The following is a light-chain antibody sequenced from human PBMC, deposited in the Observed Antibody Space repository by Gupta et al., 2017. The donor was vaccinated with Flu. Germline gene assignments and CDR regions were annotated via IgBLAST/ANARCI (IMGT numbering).Light chain of an antibody. CDR1: QSVSSY. CDR2: DAS. Sequence: ETVLTQSPAPMSFSSGERATLSRRASQSVSSYLAWYQQKPGQAPRLLIYDASYRATGVPARFSGSGSGTDFTLTISSLETADFAVYYCQQRNSWPLTFGGGTKVEIK. J-gene: IGKJ4*01. CDR3: QQRNSWPLT. V-gene: IGKV3-11*01.